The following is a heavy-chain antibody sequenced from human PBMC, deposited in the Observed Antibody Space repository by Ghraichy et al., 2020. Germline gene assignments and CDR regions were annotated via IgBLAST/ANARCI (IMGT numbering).Heavy chain of an antibody. CDR1: GGSFSGYY. CDR2: INHSGST. Sequence: SETLSLTCAVYGGSFSGYYWSWIRQPPGKGLEWIGEINHSGSTNYNPSLKSRVTISVDTSKNQFSLKLSSVTAADTAVYYCARGRRIVVVISWARYYYGMDVWGQGTTVTVSS. CDR3: ARGRRIVVVISWARYYYGMDV. D-gene: IGHD3-22*01. J-gene: IGHJ6*02. V-gene: IGHV4-34*01.